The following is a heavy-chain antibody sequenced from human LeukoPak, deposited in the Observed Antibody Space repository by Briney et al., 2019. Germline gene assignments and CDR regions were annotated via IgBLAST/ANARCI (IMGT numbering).Heavy chain of an antibody. D-gene: IGHD2-2*01. Sequence: SETLSLTCAVYGGSFSGYYWSWIRQLPGKGLEWIGEINHSGSTNYNPSLKSRVTISVDTSKNQFSLKLSSVTAADAAVYYCARLGYCSSTSCTGIDYWGQGTLVTVSS. CDR2: INHSGST. CDR1: GGSFSGYY. J-gene: IGHJ4*02. CDR3: ARLGYCSSTSCTGIDY. V-gene: IGHV4-34*01.